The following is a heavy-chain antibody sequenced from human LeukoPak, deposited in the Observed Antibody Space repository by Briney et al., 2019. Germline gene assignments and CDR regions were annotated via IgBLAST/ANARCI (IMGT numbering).Heavy chain of an antibody. D-gene: IGHD6-13*01. CDR2: ISWNSGSI. Sequence: PGRSLRLSCAASGLTFDDYAMHWVRQAPGKGLEWVSGISWNSGSIGYADSVKGRFTISRDNAKNSLYLQMNSLRAEDTALYYCAKDGGGYSSSRIDYWGQGTLVTVSS. CDR1: GLTFDDYA. V-gene: IGHV3-9*01. J-gene: IGHJ4*02. CDR3: AKDGGGYSSSRIDY.